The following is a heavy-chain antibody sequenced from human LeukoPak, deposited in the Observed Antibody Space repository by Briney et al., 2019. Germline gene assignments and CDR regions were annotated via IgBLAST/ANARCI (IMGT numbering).Heavy chain of an antibody. CDR1: AFTFSDYA. J-gene: IGHJ4*02. Sequence: GGSLRLSCAPSAFTFSDYAMHWVREAPGKGVEHVSVIYNNGCSTYYANAVKCRFTSSRANSKNTLYLQMGSLRAEDMAVYYCARDGAYCGGDCYPTFDFDDWGQGTLVTVSS. CDR2: IYNNGCST. V-gene: IGHV3-64*01. CDR3: ARDGAYCGGDCYPTFDFDD. D-gene: IGHD2-21*02.